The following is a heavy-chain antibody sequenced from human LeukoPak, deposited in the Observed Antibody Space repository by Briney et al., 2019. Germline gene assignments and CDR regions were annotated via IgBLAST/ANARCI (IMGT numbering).Heavy chain of an antibody. V-gene: IGHV4-61*02. CDR2: IYTSGST. CDR3: ARPDYGSGSIDY. J-gene: IGHJ4*02. CDR1: GGSISSGSYY. Sequence: SQTLSLTCTVSGGSISSGSYYWSWIRQPAGKGLEWIGRIYTSGSTNYNPSLKSRVTISVDTSKNQFSLKLSSVTAADTAVYYCARPDYGSGSIDYWGQGTLVTVSS. D-gene: IGHD3-10*01.